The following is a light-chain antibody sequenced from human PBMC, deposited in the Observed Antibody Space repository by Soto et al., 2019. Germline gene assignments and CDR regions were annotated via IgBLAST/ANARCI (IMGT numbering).Light chain of an antibody. CDR3: SSYTGTSTLNV. J-gene: IGLJ1*01. CDR2: DVS. Sequence: QSVLTQPASVSGSPGQSITISCTGTSSDVGGYNYVSWYQHHPGKAPKLIIYDVSNRPSGVSTRFSGSKSDNTASLTISGLQPEDEADYYCSSYTGTSTLNVFGTGTKVTVL. CDR1: SSDVGGYNY. V-gene: IGLV2-14*03.